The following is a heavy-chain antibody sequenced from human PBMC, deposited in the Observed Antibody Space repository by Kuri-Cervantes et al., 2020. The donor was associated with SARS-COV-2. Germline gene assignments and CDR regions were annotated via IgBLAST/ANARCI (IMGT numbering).Heavy chain of an antibody. CDR3: ARGLRGVVPAAITVDY. CDR1: GGSISSSSYY. V-gene: IGHV4-39*01. J-gene: IGHJ4*02. Sequence: SETLSLTCTVSGGSISSSSYYWGWIRQPPGKGLEWIGSIYYSGSTYYNPSLKSRVTISVDTSKNQFSLKLSSVTAADTAVYYCARGLRGVVPAAITVDYWGQGTLVTVSS. D-gene: IGHD2-2*01. CDR2: IYYSGST.